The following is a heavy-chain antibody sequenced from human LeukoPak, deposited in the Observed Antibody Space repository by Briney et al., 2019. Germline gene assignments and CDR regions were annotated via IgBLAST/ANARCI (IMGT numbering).Heavy chain of an antibody. CDR1: GGSISSSSYY. J-gene: IGHJ4*02. D-gene: IGHD4-17*01. CDR2: IYYSGST. V-gene: IGHV4-39*01. Sequence: SETLSLTCTVSGGSISSSSYYWGWTRQPPGKGLEWIGSIYYSGSTYHNPSLKSRVTISVDTSKNQFSLRLSSVTAADTAVYYCARLPTVTFFDYWGQGTLVTVSS. CDR3: ARLPTVTFFDY.